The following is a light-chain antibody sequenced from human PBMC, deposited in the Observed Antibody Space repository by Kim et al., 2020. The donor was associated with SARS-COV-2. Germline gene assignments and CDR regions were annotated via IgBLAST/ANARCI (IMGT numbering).Light chain of an antibody. J-gene: IGLJ1*01. CDR1: RTDIGGNNY. CDR2: DVS. Sequence: QSITISCTGTRTDIGGNNYVSWYQQHPGKAPQLIIFDVSRRPSGISYRFSGSKSGNTASLTISGLQTQDEADYYCSSYTSTSTVYVFGGGTKVTVL. V-gene: IGLV2-14*03. CDR3: SSYTSTSTVYV.